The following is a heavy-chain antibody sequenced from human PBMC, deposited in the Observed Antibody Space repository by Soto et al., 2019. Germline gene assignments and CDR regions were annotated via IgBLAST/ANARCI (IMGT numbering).Heavy chain of an antibody. D-gene: IGHD3-3*01. CDR2: INPATGAA. J-gene: IGHJ3*02. Sequence: QLHLVQSGAVVQKPGASVTVSCSASGYPVTAYYMHWVRQAPGRGREWMGGINPATGAAKYTQTSQGRVTITRDTSTSTVFMELSGLTSEETAVFYWSRGGGVGVAGSAAFDMWGQGTLVTVSS. CDR1: GYPVTAYY. CDR3: SRGGGVGVAGSAAFDM. V-gene: IGHV1-2*02.